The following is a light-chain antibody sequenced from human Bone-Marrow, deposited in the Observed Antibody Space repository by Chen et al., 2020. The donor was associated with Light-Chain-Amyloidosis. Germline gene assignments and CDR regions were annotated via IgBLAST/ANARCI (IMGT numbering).Light chain of an antibody. CDR3: QQYNSYST. J-gene: IGKJ2*01. CDR2: KAS. Sequence: DIQMPQSPSTLSASVGDRVTITCRASQSFTTWLAWYQQKPGKAPKLLIYKASSLESGVPSRFSGSGSGTEFTLTISSLQPDDFATYYCQQYNSYSTFGQGTKLEIK. CDR1: QSFTTW. V-gene: IGKV1-5*03.